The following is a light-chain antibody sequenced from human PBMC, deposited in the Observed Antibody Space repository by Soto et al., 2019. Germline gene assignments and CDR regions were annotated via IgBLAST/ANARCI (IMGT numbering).Light chain of an antibody. CDR1: SSDVGGYNY. V-gene: IGLV2-14*01. J-gene: IGLJ1*01. CDR2: EVS. CDR3: SSYTTSSTYV. Sequence: QSALTQPASVSGSPGQSITISCTGTSSDVGGYNYVSWYQQHPGKVPKIMIYEVSNRPSGVSNRFSGSKSGNTASLTISGLQAEDEPDYYCSSYTTSSTYVLGTGTKVTVL.